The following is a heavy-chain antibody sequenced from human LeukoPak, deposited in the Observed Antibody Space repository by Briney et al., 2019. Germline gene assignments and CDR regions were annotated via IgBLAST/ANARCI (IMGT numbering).Heavy chain of an antibody. V-gene: IGHV6-1*01. CDR2: TYYRSKWYN. J-gene: IGHJ6*02. CDR1: GDSVSSNSAA. Sequence: SQTLSLTCAISGDSVSSNSAAWNWIRQSPSRGLEWLGRTYYRSKWYNDYAVSVKIRITINPDTSKNQFSLQLNSVTPEDTAVYYCAREAGAWHYDFWSGSLGDYYYYYGMDVWGQGTTVTVSS. CDR3: AREAGAWHYDFWSGSLGDYYYYYGMDV. D-gene: IGHD3-3*01.